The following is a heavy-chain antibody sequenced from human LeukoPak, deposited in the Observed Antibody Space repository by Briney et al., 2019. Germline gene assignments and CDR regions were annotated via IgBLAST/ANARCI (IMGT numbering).Heavy chain of an antibody. Sequence: GGSLRLSCAASGFTFSGYTMHWVRQAPGKGLEWVSSITSSSDYVYYADSVKGRFTISRDNAENSLHLQMNSLRADDTAVYYCAREFKSGYGMWAWGQGTLVTVSS. V-gene: IGHV3-21*01. D-gene: IGHD5-18*01. J-gene: IGHJ5*02. CDR1: GFTFSGYT. CDR2: ITSSSDYV. CDR3: AREFKSGYGMWA.